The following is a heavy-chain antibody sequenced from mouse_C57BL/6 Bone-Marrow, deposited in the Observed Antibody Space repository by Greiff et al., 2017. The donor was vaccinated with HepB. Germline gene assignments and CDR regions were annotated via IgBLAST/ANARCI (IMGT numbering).Heavy chain of an antibody. D-gene: IGHD1-1*01. Sequence: EVQRVESEGGLVQPGSSMKLSCTASGFTFSDYYMAWVRQVPEKGLEWVANINYDGSSTYYLDSLKSRFIISRDNAKNILYLQMSSLKSEDTATYYCAREATTVSYAMDYWGQGTSVTVSS. CDR2: INYDGSST. V-gene: IGHV5-16*01. J-gene: IGHJ4*01. CDR1: GFTFSDYY. CDR3: AREATTVSYAMDY.